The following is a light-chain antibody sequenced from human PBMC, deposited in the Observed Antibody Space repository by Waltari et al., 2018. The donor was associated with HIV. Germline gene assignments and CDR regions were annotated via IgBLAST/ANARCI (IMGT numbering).Light chain of an antibody. CDR3: QHYGSSSWT. J-gene: IGKJ1*01. CDR2: GAS. Sequence: EIVLTQSPNTLSLSPGERATLPCRASQSFSSSYLAWYRQKPGQAPRLLIYGASSRATGIPDRFSGSGSGTDFTLTISRLEPEDFAVYYCQHYGSSSWTFGQGTKVEIK. CDR1: QSFSSSY. V-gene: IGKV3-20*01.